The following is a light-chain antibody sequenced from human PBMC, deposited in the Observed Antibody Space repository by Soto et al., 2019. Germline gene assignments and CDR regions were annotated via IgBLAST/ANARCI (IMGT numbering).Light chain of an antibody. Sequence: AIRMTQSPSSLSASTGDRVTITCRASQGISSYLAWYQQKPGKAPKLPIYDVSTLESGVPSRFSGSGSGTEFTLTISSLQPGDLATYYCQQYNTSWTFGQGTKVDIK. CDR3: QQYNTSWT. V-gene: IGKV1-8*01. CDR1: QGISSY. CDR2: DVS. J-gene: IGKJ1*01.